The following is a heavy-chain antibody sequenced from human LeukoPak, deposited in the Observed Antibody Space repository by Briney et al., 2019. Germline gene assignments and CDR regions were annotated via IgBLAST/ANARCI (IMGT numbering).Heavy chain of an antibody. D-gene: IGHD3-9*01. Sequence: PGGSLRLSCAASGFTFSSYSMNWVRQAPGKGLEWVSYTSSSSSTIYYADSVKGRFTISRDNAKNSLYLQMNSLRAEDTAVYYCAREGNYFDWFPGVFYWGQGTLVTVSS. CDR2: TSSSSSTI. CDR3: AREGNYFDWFPGVFY. CDR1: GFTFSSYS. V-gene: IGHV3-48*01. J-gene: IGHJ4*02.